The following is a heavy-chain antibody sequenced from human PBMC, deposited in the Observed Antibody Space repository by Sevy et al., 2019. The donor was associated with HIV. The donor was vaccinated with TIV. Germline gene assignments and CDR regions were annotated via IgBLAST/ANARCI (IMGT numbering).Heavy chain of an antibody. Sequence: AAVKVSCKASGYTFTGYYTHWVRQAPGQGLEWMGWINPNSGGTNYAQKFQGRVTMTRDTSISTAYMELSRLRSDDTAVDYCARERYVRIFTCEVASYGMDVWGQGTTVTVSS. J-gene: IGHJ6*02. CDR3: ARERYVRIFTCEVASYGMDV. CDR1: GYTFTGYY. CDR2: INPNSGGT. V-gene: IGHV1-2*02. D-gene: IGHD2-15*01.